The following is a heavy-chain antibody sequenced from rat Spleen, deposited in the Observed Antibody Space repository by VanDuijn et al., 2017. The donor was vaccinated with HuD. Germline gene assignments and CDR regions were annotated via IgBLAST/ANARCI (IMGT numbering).Heavy chain of an antibody. CDR3: ARRHYGYTDYFDY. D-gene: IGHD1-9*01. J-gene: IGHJ2*01. V-gene: IGHV5-25*01. Sequence: EVQLVESDGGLVQPGRSLKLSCAASGFTFSDYYMAWVRQAPTKGLEWIASISTTGRNTYYRDSVKGRFTVSRDNAKSTLSLQMDSLRSEDTATYYCARRHYGYTDYFDYWGQGVMVTVSS. CDR2: ISTTGRNT. CDR1: GFTFSDYY.